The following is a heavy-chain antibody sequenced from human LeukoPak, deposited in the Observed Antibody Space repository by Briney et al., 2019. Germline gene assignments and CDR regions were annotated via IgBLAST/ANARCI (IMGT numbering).Heavy chain of an antibody. V-gene: IGHV4-34*01. CDR2: INHSGST. D-gene: IGHD6-19*01. CDR3: ARVITSGLYYFDY. J-gene: IGHJ4*02. CDR1: GGSFSGYY. Sequence: SGTLSLTCAVYGGSFSGYYWSWIRQPPGKGLEWIGEINHSGSTNYNPSLKSRVTISVDTSKNQFSLKLSSVTAADTAVYYCARVITSGLYYFDYWGQGTLVTVSS.